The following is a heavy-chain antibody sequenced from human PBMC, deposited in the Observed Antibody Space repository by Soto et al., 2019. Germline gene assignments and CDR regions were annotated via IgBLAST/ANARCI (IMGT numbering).Heavy chain of an antibody. CDR1: GFTFGTYW. V-gene: IGHV3-7*04. D-gene: IGHD7-27*01. J-gene: IGHJ4*02. CDR3: ATDLNWEHY. Sequence: EVQLVESGGGLVQPRGSLRLSCAASGFTFGTYWMTWVRQPPGKGLECVADIKPDGSERYYVDSVKGRFTISRDNAKNSLYLHMNSLRAEDTAVYYCATDLNWEHYWGQGTLVTVSS. CDR2: IKPDGSER.